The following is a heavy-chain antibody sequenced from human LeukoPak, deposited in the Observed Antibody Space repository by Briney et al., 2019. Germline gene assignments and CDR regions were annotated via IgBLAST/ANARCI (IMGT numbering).Heavy chain of an antibody. D-gene: IGHD3-3*01. V-gene: IGHV4-34*01. CDR1: GGSFSGYY. CDR2: INHSGST. J-gene: IGHJ4*02. CDR3: ARGRAYYDFWSGYFGFDY. Sequence: SETLSLTCAVYGGSFSGYYWSWIRQPPGKGLEWIGEINHSGSTNYNPSLKSRATISVDTSKNQFSLKLSSVTAADTAVYYCARGRAYYDFWSGYFGFDYWGQGTLVTVSS.